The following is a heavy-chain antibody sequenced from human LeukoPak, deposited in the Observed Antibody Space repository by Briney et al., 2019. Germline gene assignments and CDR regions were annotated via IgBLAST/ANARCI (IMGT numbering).Heavy chain of an antibody. CDR3: ATRRARSEGYYSHFDY. Sequence: SETLSLTCAVYGGSFSGYYWSWIRQPPGKGLEWIGEINHSGSTNYNPSLESRVTISVDTSKNQFSLKLSSVTAADTAVYYCATRRARSEGYYSHFDYWGQGTLVTVSS. CDR1: GGSFSGYY. CDR2: INHSGST. V-gene: IGHV4-34*01. J-gene: IGHJ4*02. D-gene: IGHD3-22*01.